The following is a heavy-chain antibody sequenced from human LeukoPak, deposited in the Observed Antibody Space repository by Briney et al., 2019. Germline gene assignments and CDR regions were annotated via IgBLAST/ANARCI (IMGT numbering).Heavy chain of an antibody. Sequence: GGSLRLSCAASGFTFSSYSMNWVRQAPGKGLEWVSSISSSSSYIYYADSVKGRFTISRDNAKNSLYLQMRSLRAEDSAVYYCARDMYYGSGTPVQYGMDVWGQGTTVTVSS. CDR1: GFTFSSYS. CDR2: ISSSSSYI. J-gene: IGHJ6*02. V-gene: IGHV3-21*04. CDR3: ARDMYYGSGTPVQYGMDV. D-gene: IGHD3-10*01.